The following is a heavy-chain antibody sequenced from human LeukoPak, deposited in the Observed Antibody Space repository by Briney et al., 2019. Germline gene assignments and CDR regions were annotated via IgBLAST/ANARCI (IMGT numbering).Heavy chain of an antibody. CDR3: ARGDYSSSWYEYNWFDP. D-gene: IGHD6-13*01. V-gene: IGHV4-4*02. Sequence: SGTLSLTCAVSGGSISSSNRWSWVRQPPGKGLEWIGEIYHSGSTNYNPSLKSRVTISVDTSKNQFSLKLNSVTAADTAVYYCARGDYSSSWYEYNWFDPWGQGTLVTVSS. CDR1: GGSISSSNR. J-gene: IGHJ5*02. CDR2: IYHSGST.